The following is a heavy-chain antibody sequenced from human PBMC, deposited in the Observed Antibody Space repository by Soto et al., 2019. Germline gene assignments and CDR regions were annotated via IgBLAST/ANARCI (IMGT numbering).Heavy chain of an antibody. V-gene: IGHV4-59*01. CDR3: ARSYSSGWYRFDP. J-gene: IGHJ5*02. D-gene: IGHD6-19*01. CDR2: IYYSGST. Sequence: SQTLSLTCTVSGGSSSSYYWSWIRQPPGKGLEWIGYIYYSGSTNYNPSLKSRVTISVDTSKNQFSLKLSSVTAADTAVYYCARSYSSGWYRFDPCGQGTLVTVSS. CDR1: GGSSSSYY.